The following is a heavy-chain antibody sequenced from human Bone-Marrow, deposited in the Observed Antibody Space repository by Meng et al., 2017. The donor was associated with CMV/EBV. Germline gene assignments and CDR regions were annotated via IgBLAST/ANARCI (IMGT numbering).Heavy chain of an antibody. J-gene: IGHJ4*02. CDR1: GFTFSNAW. Sequence: GGSLRLSCAASGFTFSNAWMSWVRQAPGKGLEWVGRMKSRTDGGTTDYAAPVKGRFTISRDDSKNTLYLQMNSLKTEDTAVYYGSTDLSGQWLEEGYRAQGTLVTVSS. V-gene: IGHV3-15*01. CDR3: STDLSGQWLEEGY. D-gene: IGHD6-19*01. CDR2: MKSRTDGGTT.